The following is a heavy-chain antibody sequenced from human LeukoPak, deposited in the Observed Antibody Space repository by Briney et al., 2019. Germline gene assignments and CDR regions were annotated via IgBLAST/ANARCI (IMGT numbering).Heavy chain of an antibody. D-gene: IGHD4-17*01. J-gene: IGHJ6*02. Sequence: GASVKVSCKASGYTFTSYDINWVRQATGQGLEWMGWMNPNSGNTGYAQKFQGRVTMTRNTSISTAYMELSSLRSEDTAVYYCARDYGDPPGSARGGPYYYGMDVWGQGTTVTVSS. V-gene: IGHV1-8*01. CDR3: ARDYGDPPGSARGGPYYYGMDV. CDR1: GYTFTSYD. CDR2: MNPNSGNT.